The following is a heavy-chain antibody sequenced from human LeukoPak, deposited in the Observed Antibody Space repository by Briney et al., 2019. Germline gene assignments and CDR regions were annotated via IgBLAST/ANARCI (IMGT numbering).Heavy chain of an antibody. Sequence: GASVKVSCKASGYTFTSYYMHWVRQAPGQGLEWMGIINPSGGSTSYAQKFQGRVTMTRDTSTSIVYMELSSLRSEDTAVYYCARDSRWIQLWDAYYFDYWGQGTLVTVSS. CDR1: GYTFTSYY. D-gene: IGHD5-18*01. V-gene: IGHV1-46*01. CDR3: ARDSRWIQLWDAYYFDY. J-gene: IGHJ4*02. CDR2: INPSGGST.